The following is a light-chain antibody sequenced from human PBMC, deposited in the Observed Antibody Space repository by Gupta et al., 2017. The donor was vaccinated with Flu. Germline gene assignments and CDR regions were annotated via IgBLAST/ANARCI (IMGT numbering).Light chain of an antibody. CDR1: NIGSKS. V-gene: IGLV3-21*02. J-gene: IGLJ2*01. CDR2: DDS. Sequence: SYVLTQPTSVSVSLGQTARITCGGNNIGSKSVHWYQQKPGQAPVLVVYDDSDRPSGIPERFSGSNAGNTATLTISRVEAGDEADYYCQVWDSSSDPVVFGGGTKLTVL. CDR3: QVWDSSSDPVV.